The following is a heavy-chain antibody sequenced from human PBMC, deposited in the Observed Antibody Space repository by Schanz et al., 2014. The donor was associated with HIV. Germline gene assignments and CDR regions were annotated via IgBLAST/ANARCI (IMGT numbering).Heavy chain of an antibody. CDR1: GFTFSTSG. CDR2: IWYDGSNK. V-gene: IGHV3-30*02. CDR3: AKDRNYYDSKYRGKGNYYYYYGMDV. J-gene: IGHJ6*02. D-gene: IGHD3-22*01. Sequence: VQLAESGGGLVKPGGSLRLSCAASGFTFSTSGMHWVRQVPARGLEWVAMIWYDGSNKFYADSMKGRFSISRDNSKNTVYLQMKSLRSNDTAVYYCAKDRNYYDSKYRGKGNYYYYYGMDVWGQGTTVTVSS.